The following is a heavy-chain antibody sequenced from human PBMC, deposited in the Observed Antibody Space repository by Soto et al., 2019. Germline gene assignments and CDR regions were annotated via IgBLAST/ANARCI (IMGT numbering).Heavy chain of an antibody. V-gene: IGHV3-53*01. CDR3: ASWRLQEHAYDI. CDR2: VYDTDGT. Sequence: DVQLVESGGGLIQPGGSLRLSCAAFGLTVSGKKYMAWFRQAPGKGLEWVSGVYDTDGTYYADSVKGRFTSSRDSYKTIVYLQMNSLRPDDTAVYYCASWRLQEHAYDIWGLGTTVTVSS. CDR1: GLTVSGKKY. D-gene: IGHD4-4*01. J-gene: IGHJ3*02.